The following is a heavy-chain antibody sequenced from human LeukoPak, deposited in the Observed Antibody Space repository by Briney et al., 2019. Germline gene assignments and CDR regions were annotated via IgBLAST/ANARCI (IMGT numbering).Heavy chain of an antibody. D-gene: IGHD4/OR15-4a*01. CDR3: ARRAGAYSHPYDY. Sequence: GGSLRLSCATSGFTFKNYAMNWVRQAPGKGLEWVSSISGDSSDIYYADSVMGRSTISRDNSKNTLYLQMNSLRAEDTAVYYCARRAGAYSHPYDYWGQGTLVTVSS. CDR1: GFTFKNYA. J-gene: IGHJ4*02. CDR2: ISGDSSDI. V-gene: IGHV3-21*04.